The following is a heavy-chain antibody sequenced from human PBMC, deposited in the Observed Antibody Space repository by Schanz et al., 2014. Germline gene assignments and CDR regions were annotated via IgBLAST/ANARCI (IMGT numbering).Heavy chain of an antibody. CDR3: ARDTTWRLDL. J-gene: IGHJ2*01. CDR2: INHGGST. Sequence: QVQLQQWGAGLLKPSETLSLTCAVYGGSFSGYYWSWIRQPPGKGLEWIAEINHGGSTNYNPSLKSRVTMSLDTSKNQFSLTLTSLTAADTAVYYCARDTTWRLDLWGRGTLVTVSS. CDR1: GGSFSGYY. D-gene: IGHD1-1*01. V-gene: IGHV4-34*01.